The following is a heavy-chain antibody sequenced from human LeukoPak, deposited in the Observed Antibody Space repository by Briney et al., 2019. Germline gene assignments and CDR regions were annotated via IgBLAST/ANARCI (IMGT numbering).Heavy chain of an antibody. J-gene: IGHJ4*02. Sequence: PGRSLRLSCAASGFTFAHYAIHWVRQAPGKGLEWVSGISWNSDTIGYADSVKGRFTISRDNAKSSVYLQMNSLRPEDTAFYYCAKVSGAGSYYYSYLESWGQRTLVTVSS. V-gene: IGHV3-9*01. CDR2: ISWNSDTI. CDR1: GFTFAHYA. D-gene: IGHD3-10*01. CDR3: AKVSGAGSYYYSYLES.